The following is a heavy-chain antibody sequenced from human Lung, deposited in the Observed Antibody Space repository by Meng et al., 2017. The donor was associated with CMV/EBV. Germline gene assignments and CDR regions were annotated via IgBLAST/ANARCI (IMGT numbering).Heavy chain of an antibody. CDR3: ARGDSSSSSSYFDY. Sequence: GPLRLSXAVSGDSISSSNWWSWVRQPPGKGLEWIGEIYHSGSTNYNPSLKSRVTISVDKSKNQFSLKLSSVTAADTAVYYCARGDSSSSSSYFDYWGQGTLVAVSS. CDR2: IYHSGST. J-gene: IGHJ4*02. V-gene: IGHV4-4*02. CDR1: GDSISSSNW. D-gene: IGHD6-6*01.